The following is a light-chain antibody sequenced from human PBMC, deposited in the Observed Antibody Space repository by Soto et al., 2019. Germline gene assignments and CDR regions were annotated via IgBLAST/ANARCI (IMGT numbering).Light chain of an antibody. CDR3: QQRSNWPLS. CDR1: QSVSSY. J-gene: IGKJ3*01. V-gene: IGKV3-11*01. CDR2: DAS. Sequence: EIVLTQSPATLSLSPGERATLSCMASQSVSSYLAWNQQKPGQAPRLLIYDASNRATGIPARFSGSGSGTDFTLNISSLEPEDFAVYYCQQRSNWPLSFAPGTKVDIK.